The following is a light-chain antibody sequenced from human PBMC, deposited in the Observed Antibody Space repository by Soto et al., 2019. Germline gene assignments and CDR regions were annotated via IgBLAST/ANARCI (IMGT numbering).Light chain of an antibody. V-gene: IGLV1-40*01. CDR3: QSYDSSLSVFYV. J-gene: IGLJ1*01. Sequence: QSVLTQPPSVSGAPGQRVTISCTGSSSNIGAGYDVHWYQQLPGGAPRLLIYANSNRPSGVPDRFSGSRSGTSASLAIPGLQAGDEAVYSCQSYDSSLSVFYVFGTGTKVTAL. CDR1: SSNIGAGYD. CDR2: ANS.